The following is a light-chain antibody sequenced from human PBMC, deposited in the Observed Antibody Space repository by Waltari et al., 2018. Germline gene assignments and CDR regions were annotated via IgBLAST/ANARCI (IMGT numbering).Light chain of an antibody. CDR1: ENFEMNS. V-gene: IGKV3-20*01. CDR3: LQYGNSPGT. CDR2: GAS. Sequence: RARENFEMNSLAWDQQRPGQAPIHLIYGASSRATGIPDRFSGSGSETDFTLTISRVEPGDIAVYYCLQYGNSPGTFGQGSKLQIK. J-gene: IGKJ2*01.